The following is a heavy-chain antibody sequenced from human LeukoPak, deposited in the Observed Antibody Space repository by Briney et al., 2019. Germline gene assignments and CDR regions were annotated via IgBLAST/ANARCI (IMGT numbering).Heavy chain of an antibody. J-gene: IGHJ4*02. CDR2: IYYSGST. V-gene: IGHV4-59*08. CDR1: GGSIISYY. D-gene: IGHD5-18*01. CDR3: ARQADTAMVDY. Sequence: SETLSLTCTVSGGSIISYYWSWIRQPPGKGLEWIGYIYYSGSTNYNPSLKSRVTISVDTSKNQFSLKLSSVTAADTAVYYCARQADTAMVDYWGQGTLVTVSS.